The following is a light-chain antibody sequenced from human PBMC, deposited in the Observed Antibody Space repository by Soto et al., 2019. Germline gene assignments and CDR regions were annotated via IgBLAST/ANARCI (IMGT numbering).Light chain of an antibody. CDR1: QSGRDMY. CDR2: GAS. J-gene: IGKJ1*01. V-gene: IGKV3-15*01. Sequence: EIVLAQSPGTLSLSPGERATLSCRASQSGRDMYLAWYQQKPGQPPRLLIYGASRRATGVPARFSGSGSGTEFTLTISSLQSEDFAVYYCPHYNNGPRFGPVTKVEIK. CDR3: PHYNNGPR.